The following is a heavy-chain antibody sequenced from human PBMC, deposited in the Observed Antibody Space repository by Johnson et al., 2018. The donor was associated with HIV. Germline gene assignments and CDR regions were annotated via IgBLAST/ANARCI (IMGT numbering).Heavy chain of an antibody. D-gene: IGHD2-2*01. CDR3: VRDLPIGPAGPNDAFDL. Sequence: VHLVESGGGVVQPGRSLRLSCAASGFTFTSYWMSWVRQAPGKGLEWVANIKQDGNEKYYVDSLKGRFTISRDNAKNSLYLQMNSLRAEDTAVYYCVRDLPIGPAGPNDAFDLWGHGTMVTVSS. J-gene: IGHJ3*01. CDR1: GFTFTSYW. V-gene: IGHV3-7*05. CDR2: IKQDGNEK.